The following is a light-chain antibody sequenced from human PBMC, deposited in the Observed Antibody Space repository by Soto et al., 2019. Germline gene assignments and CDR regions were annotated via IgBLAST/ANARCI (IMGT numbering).Light chain of an antibody. Sequence: DMPMKQSRSTRRAPFEARVNITCXASQSISSWLAWYQRKPGKAPKLLIYDASSLESGVPSRFGRSGSNTEFTLTISSLQPGDFAPYYCQQYEVFSGTFAPGTKADI. CDR1: QSISSW. CDR2: DAS. J-gene: IGKJ1*01. V-gene: IGKV1-5*01. CDR3: QQYEVFSGT.